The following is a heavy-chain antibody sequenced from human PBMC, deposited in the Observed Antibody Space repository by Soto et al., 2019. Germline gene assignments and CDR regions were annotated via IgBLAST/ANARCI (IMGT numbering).Heavy chain of an antibody. Sequence: ASVKVSCKASGYTFTSYGISWVRQAPGQGLEWMGWISAYNGNTNYAQKLQGRVTMTTDTSTSTAYMELRSLRSDDTAVYYCARGPLTYDYDSSGYYSFDYWGQGTMVTVSS. J-gene: IGHJ4*02. CDR2: ISAYNGNT. V-gene: IGHV1-18*01. CDR3: ARGPLTYDYDSSGYYSFDY. CDR1: GYTFTSYG. D-gene: IGHD3-22*01.